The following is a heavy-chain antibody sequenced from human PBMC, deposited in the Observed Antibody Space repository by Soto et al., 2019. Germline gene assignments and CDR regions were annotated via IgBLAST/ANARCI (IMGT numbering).Heavy chain of an antibody. CDR2: IIPIFGTA. J-gene: IGHJ4*02. CDR3: ARGGCSGGSCLRLDY. Sequence: PSVKVSCKASGGTFSSYAISWVRQAPGQGLEWMGGIIPIFGTANYAQKFQGRVTITADESTSTAYMELSSLRSDDTAVYYCARGGCSGGSCLRLDYWGQGTLVTVSS. V-gene: IGHV1-69*13. D-gene: IGHD2-15*01. CDR1: GGTFSSYA.